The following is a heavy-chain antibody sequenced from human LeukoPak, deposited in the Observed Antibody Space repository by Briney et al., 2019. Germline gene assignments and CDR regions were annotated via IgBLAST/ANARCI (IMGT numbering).Heavy chain of an antibody. CDR1: GFTFSSYS. V-gene: IGHV3-21*01. J-gene: IGHJ4*02. CDR3: ARELTYYYDSSGYSDY. Sequence: GGSLRLSCAASGFTFSSYSMNWVRQAPGKGLEWVSSISSSSSYIYYADSVEGRFTISRDNAKNSLYLKMNSLRAEDTAVYYCARELTYYYDSSGYSDYWGQGTLVTVSS. CDR2: ISSSSSYI. D-gene: IGHD3-22*01.